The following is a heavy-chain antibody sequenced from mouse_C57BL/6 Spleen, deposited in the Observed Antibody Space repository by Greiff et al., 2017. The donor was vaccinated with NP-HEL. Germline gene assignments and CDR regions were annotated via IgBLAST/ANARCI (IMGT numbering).Heavy chain of an antibody. J-gene: IGHJ1*03. CDR2: FYPGSGSI. CDR3: ARHEGRGPHYYVSSYGYFDV. V-gene: IGHV1-62-2*01. Sequence: VQLQQSGAELVKPGASVKLSCKASGYTFTEYTIHWVKQRSGQGLEWIGWFYPGSGSIKYNEKFKDKATLTADKSSSTVYMELSRLTSEDSAVYFCARHEGRGPHYYVSSYGYFDVWGTGTTVTVSS. CDR1: GYTFTEYT. D-gene: IGHD1-1*01.